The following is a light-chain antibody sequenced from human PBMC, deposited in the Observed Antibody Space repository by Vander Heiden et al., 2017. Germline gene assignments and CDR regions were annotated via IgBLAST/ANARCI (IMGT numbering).Light chain of an antibody. CDR3: QQDDNLPIT. V-gene: IGKV1-33*01. CDR2: DAS. CDR1: QDISNY. J-gene: IGKJ4*01. Sequence: DSQIPQSPSFLSASVGDRVTITCQASQDISNYLNWYQQKPGKAPKLLIYDASKWETGVPSRFSGSGSGTDFTFTISSLQPEDFATYYCQQDDNLPITFGRGTKVDIK.